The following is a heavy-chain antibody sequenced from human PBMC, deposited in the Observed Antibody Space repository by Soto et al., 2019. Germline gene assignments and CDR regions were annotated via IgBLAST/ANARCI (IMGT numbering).Heavy chain of an antibody. Sequence: ASVKVSCKASGYTFTSYAMHWVRQAPGQRLEWMGWINAGNGNTKYSQKFQGRVTITRDTSASTAYMELSSLRSEDTAVYYCARASRDSSPRYYFDYWGQGTLVTVSS. CDR2: INAGNGNT. CDR1: GYTFTSYA. D-gene: IGHD3-22*01. CDR3: ARASRDSSPRYYFDY. V-gene: IGHV1-3*01. J-gene: IGHJ4*02.